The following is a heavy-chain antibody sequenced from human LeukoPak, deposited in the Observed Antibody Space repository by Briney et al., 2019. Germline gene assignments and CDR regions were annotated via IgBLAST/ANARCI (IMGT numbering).Heavy chain of an antibody. J-gene: IGHJ3*02. CDR1: GGSISSSTYY. CDR2: IYYSGNT. Sequence: SETLSLTCTVSGGSISSSTYYWGWIRQPPGKGLEWIGSIYYSGNTDYNPSLKSRVTISVDTSKTQFSLKLRSVTAADTAVSYCARWDRVAVPGPVDAFDIWGQGTMVTVSS. CDR3: ARWDRVAVPGPVDAFDI. D-gene: IGHD6-19*01. V-gene: IGHV4-39*01.